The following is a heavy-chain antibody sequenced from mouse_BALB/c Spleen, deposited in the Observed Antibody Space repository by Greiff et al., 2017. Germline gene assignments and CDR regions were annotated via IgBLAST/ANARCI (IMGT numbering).Heavy chain of an antibody. CDR1: GDSITSGY. CDR2: ISYSGST. Sequence: EVKLMESGPSLVKPSQTLSLTCSVTGDSITSGYWNWIRKFPGNKLEYMGYISYSGSTYYNPSLKSRISITRDTSKNQYYLQLNSVTTEDTATYYCASLYYDYDKFAYWGQGTLVTVSA. D-gene: IGHD2-4*01. CDR3: ASLYYDYDKFAY. V-gene: IGHV3-8*02. J-gene: IGHJ3*01.